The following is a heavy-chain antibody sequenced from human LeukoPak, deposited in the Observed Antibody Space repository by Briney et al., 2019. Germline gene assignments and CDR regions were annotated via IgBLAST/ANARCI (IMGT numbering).Heavy chain of an antibody. V-gene: IGHV4-39*07. CDR1: GDSISSSTYY. CDR2: IYYSGSA. J-gene: IGHJ4*02. D-gene: IGHD6-19*01. Sequence: PSETLSLTCTVSGDSISSSTYYWDWIRQPPGKGLEWIGSIYYSGSAYNKLSLKSRLSVSIDKSKNQFSLRLTSVTAADTAIYYCARVAVAAREYFDYWGQGTLVTVSS. CDR3: ARVAVAAREYFDY.